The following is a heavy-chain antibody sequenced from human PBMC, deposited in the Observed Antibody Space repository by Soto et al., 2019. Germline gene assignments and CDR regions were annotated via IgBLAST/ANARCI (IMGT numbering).Heavy chain of an antibody. J-gene: IGHJ4*02. Sequence: EVQLVQSGAEVKKPGESLKISCKGSGYSFTSYWIGWVRQMPGKGLEWMGIIYPGDSDTRYSPSFQGQVTISPDKSIRTAYMQWSSLKASDTAMYYCARRYLPVYSSGWYGFFDYWGQVTLVTVSS. CDR2: IYPGDSDT. D-gene: IGHD6-19*01. V-gene: IGHV5-51*03. CDR3: ARRYLPVYSSGWYGFFDY. CDR1: GYSFTSYW.